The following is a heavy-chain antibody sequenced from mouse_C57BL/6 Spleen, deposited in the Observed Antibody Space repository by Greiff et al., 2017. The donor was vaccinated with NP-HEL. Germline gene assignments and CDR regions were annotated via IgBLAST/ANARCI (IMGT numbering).Heavy chain of an antibody. Sequence: EVKLVESGGDLVKPGGSLKLSCAASGFTFSSYGMSWVRQTPDKRLEWVATISSGGSYTYYPDSVKGRFTISRDNAKNTLYLQMSSLKSEDTAMYYCARHEAYYFDYWGQGTTLTVPS. CDR1: GFTFSSYG. CDR2: ISSGGSYT. CDR3: ARHEAYYFDY. V-gene: IGHV5-6*01. J-gene: IGHJ2*01.